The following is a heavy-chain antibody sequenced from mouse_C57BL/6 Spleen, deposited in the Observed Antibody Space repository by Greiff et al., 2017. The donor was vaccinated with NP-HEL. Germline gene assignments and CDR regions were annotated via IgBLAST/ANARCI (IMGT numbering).Heavy chain of an antibody. J-gene: IGHJ3*01. CDR2: ISYSGST. D-gene: IGHD1-1*01. CDR3: ASNYYGSSPWFAY. CDR1: GYSITSDY. V-gene: IGHV3-8*01. Sequence: EVKLEESGPGLAKPSQTLSLTCSVTGYSITSDYWNWIRKFPGNKLEYMGYISYSGSTYYNPSLKSRISITRDTSKNQYYLQLNSVTTEDTATYYCASNYYGSSPWFAYWGQGTLVTVSA.